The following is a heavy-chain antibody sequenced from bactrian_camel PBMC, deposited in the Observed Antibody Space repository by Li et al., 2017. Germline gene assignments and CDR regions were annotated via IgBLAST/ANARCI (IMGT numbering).Heavy chain of an antibody. Sequence: QVQLVESGGGLVQPGGSLRLSCAASGFTLSSYWMYWVRQAPGKGLEWLSTIDGAGVPKASAKGRFTASRDNAKNTVYLQLTDLNAGDTAVYYRVPGVAGLGIYGMDYWGKGTQVTVS. CDR2: IDGAGVP. J-gene: IGHJ7*01. CDR1: GFTLSSYW. V-gene: IGHV3S25*01. D-gene: IGHD6*01.